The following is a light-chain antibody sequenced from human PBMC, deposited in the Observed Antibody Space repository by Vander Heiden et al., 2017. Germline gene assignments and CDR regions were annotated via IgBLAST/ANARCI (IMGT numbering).Light chain of an antibody. J-gene: IGLJ1*01. CDR2: GNT. V-gene: IGLV1-44*01. CDR3: AAWDDSLSVYV. CDR1: RSNIGNNP. Sequence: QSVLTQSPSASGTPGQRVPTSCSGSRSNIGNNPVNWYQQLPGTAPKLFTDGNTQRPSGVPARFSGSKSGTSASLAISGLQSEDEADYYCAAWDDSLSVYVFGTGTKVTLL.